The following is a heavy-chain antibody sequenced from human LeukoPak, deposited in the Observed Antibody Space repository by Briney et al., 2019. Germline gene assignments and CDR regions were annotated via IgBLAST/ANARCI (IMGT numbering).Heavy chain of an antibody. Sequence: PGGSLRLSCAASGFTFSSYGMHWVRQAPGKGLECVAVIWYDGSNKYYADSVKGRFTISRDNSKNTLYLQMNSLRAEDTAVYYCARDQYSSSWYHGVYYYYYGMDVWGQGTTVTVSS. D-gene: IGHD6-13*01. J-gene: IGHJ6*02. CDR2: IWYDGSNK. V-gene: IGHV3-33*01. CDR1: GFTFSSYG. CDR3: ARDQYSSSWYHGVYYYYYGMDV.